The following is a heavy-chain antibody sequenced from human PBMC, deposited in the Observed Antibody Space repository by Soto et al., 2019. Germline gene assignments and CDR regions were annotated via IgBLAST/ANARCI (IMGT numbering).Heavy chain of an antibody. CDR1: GFTLSSYA. J-gene: IGHJ4*02. D-gene: IGHD2-2*01. CDR2: ISGSDDST. CDR3: AKGKPGVILAVPLDC. V-gene: IGHV3-23*01. Sequence: EVQLLESGGGLVQPGGSLRLTCAVYGFTLSSYAMNWVRQAPGKGLEWVSGISGSDDSTRYADSAKGRFTISRDNSKNTLYLQMNSLRVEVTAVYYCAKGKPGVILAVPLDCWGQGSLVTVSS.